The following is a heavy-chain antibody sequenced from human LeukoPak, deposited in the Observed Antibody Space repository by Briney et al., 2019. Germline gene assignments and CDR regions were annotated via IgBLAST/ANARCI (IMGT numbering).Heavy chain of an antibody. D-gene: IGHD3-9*01. Sequence: ASVKVSCKASGYTFTSYYMHWVRQAPGQGLEWMGIINPSGGSTSYAQKFQGRVTMTRDTSTSTVYMELSSLRSEDAAVYYCAVATDILNGYKYYYGMDVWGQGTTVTVSS. J-gene: IGHJ6*01. CDR2: INPSGGST. CDR3: AVATDILNGYKYYYGMDV. CDR1: GYTFTSYY. V-gene: IGHV1-46*01.